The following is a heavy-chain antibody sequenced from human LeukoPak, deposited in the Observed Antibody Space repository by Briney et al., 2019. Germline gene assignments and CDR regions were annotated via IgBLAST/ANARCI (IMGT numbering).Heavy chain of an antibody. V-gene: IGHV3-30*18. Sequence: PGGSLRLSCAASGFTFSNYGMHWVRQAPGKGLEWVAVISYDGSIKYYADSVKGRFTISRDNSKNTLYLQMNSLRAEDTAVYYCAKALARGAVADPFDYWGQGTLVTVSS. CDR3: AKALARGAVADPFDY. CDR2: ISYDGSIK. J-gene: IGHJ4*02. CDR1: GFTFSNYG. D-gene: IGHD6-19*01.